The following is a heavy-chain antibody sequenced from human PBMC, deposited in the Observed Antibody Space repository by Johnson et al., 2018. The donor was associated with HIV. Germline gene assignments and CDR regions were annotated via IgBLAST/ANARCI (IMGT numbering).Heavy chain of an antibody. D-gene: IGHD3-10*01. CDR1: GFTFSSYA. CDR3: ARDSFFEELNAFDI. V-gene: IGHV3-23*04. CDR2: IPGRGGFS. J-gene: IGHJ3*02. Sequence: VQLVESGGGLVQPGGSLRLSCAASGFTFSSYAMSWVRQAPGKRLERVSAIPGRGGFSYYADSVKGRFTISRDNSKNTLYIQMNSLRAEDTAVYYCARDSFFEELNAFDIWGLGTMVTVSS.